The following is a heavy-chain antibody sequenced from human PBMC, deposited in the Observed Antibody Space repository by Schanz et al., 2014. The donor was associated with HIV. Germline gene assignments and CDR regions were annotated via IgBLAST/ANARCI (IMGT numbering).Heavy chain of an antibody. Sequence: QVQLLQSGTEVKKPGASVKVSCKGSRYSFTRYGISWVRQAPGQGLEWMGWISGDSNNTKYEQKFQARVARSTEISATTAYMELRSVRSDDTAVYYCARMGYYDSRGYCCEFGMDVWGQGAGVGVSS. CDR3: ARMGYYDSRGYCCEFGMDV. CDR1: RYSFTRYG. D-gene: IGHD3-22*01. CDR2: ISGDSNNT. V-gene: IGHV1-18*04. J-gene: IGHJ6*02.